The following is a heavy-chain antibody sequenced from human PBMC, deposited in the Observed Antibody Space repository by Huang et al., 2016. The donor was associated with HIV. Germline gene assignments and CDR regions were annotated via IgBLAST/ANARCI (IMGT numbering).Heavy chain of an antibody. CDR2: NNPCDGST. Sequence: QVQLVQSGAEVKKPGASVKVSCKASGFAFTSYYMHWVRQDPGQGLEWMGINNPCDGSTSYAQKFQGRVTTTRDTSTNTVFMELSSLRSEYTAVYYCARDRDFYDSSGYWGFNYFDYWGQGTLVTVSS. CDR1: GFAFTSYY. V-gene: IGHV1-46*01. CDR3: ARDRDFYDSSGYWGFNYFDY. J-gene: IGHJ4*02. D-gene: IGHD3-22*01.